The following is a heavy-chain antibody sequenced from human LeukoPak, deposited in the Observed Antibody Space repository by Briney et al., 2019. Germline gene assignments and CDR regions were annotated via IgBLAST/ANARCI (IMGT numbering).Heavy chain of an antibody. CDR1: GFSFGNYA. CDR3: VKDPRDTYGTNWFVS. V-gene: IGHV3-23*01. Sequence: GGSLRLSCVASGFSFGNYAMSWVRQATGKGLQWVSRISGTGGATWYAGFARDRFTISRDNSKKTLYLQMSGLRVEDTAMYYCVKDPRDTYGTNWFVSWGQGTLLIVSS. CDR2: ISGTGGAT. D-gene: IGHD2-21*01. J-gene: IGHJ5*01.